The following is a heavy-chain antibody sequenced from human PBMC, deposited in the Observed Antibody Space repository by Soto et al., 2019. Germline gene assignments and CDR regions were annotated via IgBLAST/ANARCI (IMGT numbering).Heavy chain of an antibody. V-gene: IGHV3-23*01. J-gene: IGHJ4*02. CDR3: AKAISHDSPFDY. CDR1: GFTFIDYA. CDR2: ISGGGGTT. D-gene: IGHD3-3*02. Sequence: EVQLLESGGGLVQPGGSLRLSCTASGFTFIDYAMSWVRQAPGKRLEWVSLISGGGGTTQYADSVKGRFTISRDNSKNTVYLQMNSLRVEDTAVYFCAKAISHDSPFDYWGQGTLVTVSS.